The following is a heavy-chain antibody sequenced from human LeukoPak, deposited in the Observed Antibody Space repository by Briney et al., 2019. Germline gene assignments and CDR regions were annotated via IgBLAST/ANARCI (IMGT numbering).Heavy chain of an antibody. J-gene: IGHJ5*02. CDR1: GYTFTSYG. D-gene: IGHD6-13*01. Sequence: ASVKVSCKASGYTFTSYGISWVRQAPGQGLEWMGWISAYNGNTNYAQKLQGRVTMTTDTSTSTAYMELRSLRSDDTAVYYCARDPSSSWYEVWFDPWGQGTLVTVSS. CDR3: ARDPSSSWYEVWFDP. V-gene: IGHV1-18*01. CDR2: ISAYNGNT.